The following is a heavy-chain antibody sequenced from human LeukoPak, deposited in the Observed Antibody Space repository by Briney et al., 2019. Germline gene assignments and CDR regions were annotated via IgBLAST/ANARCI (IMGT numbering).Heavy chain of an antibody. CDR2: INSDGSST. V-gene: IGHV3-74*01. D-gene: IGHD3-22*01. CDR1: GFTFSTYW. J-gene: IGHJ4*02. Sequence: PGGSLRLSCAASGFTFSTYWMHWVRQAPGKGLVWVSRINSDGSSTSYADSVKGRFTISRDNAKSTLYLQMNSLRAEDTAVYYCARAIFYYDSSGYYYFDYWGQGTLVTVSS. CDR3: ARAIFYYDSSGYYYFDY.